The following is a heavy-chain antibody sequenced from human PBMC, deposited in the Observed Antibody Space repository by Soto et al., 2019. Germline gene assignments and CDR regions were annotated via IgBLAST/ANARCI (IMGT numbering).Heavy chain of an antibody. D-gene: IGHD5-18*01. CDR3: ARDAETAMVTFWWYY. CDR2: ISAYNGNT. J-gene: IGHJ4*02. CDR1: GYTFTSYG. V-gene: IGHV1-18*01. Sequence: QVQLVQSGAEVKKPGASVKVSCKASGYTFTSYGISWVRQAPGQGLEWMGWISAYNGNTNYAQKLQGRVTMTTDTSTSTAYMELRSLRSDDTTVYYCARDAETAMVTFWWYYWGQGTLVTVSS.